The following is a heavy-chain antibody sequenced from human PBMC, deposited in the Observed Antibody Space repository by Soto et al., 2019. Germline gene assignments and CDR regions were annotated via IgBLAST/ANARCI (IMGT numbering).Heavy chain of an antibody. V-gene: IGHV1-3*01. CDR3: ARDSERVQVPSTGWFDP. Sequence: GASVKVSCKASGYRFTTSGIHWVRQAPGQRLEWMGWINGGNGATKYSQKFQDRVTITRDTSASTVYMELSSLRSEDTSVYYCARDSERVQVPSTGWFDPWGQGTVVTVSS. D-gene: IGHD2-2*01. CDR1: GYRFTTSG. J-gene: IGHJ5*02. CDR2: INGGNGAT.